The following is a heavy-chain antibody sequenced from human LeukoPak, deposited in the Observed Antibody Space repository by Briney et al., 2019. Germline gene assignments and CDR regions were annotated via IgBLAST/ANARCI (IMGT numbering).Heavy chain of an antibody. CDR3: TFGSGSSH. V-gene: IGHV3-73*01. CDR1: GFTFSGSA. J-gene: IGHJ1*01. CDR2: IRSKANNYAT. Sequence: GGSLKLSCAASGFTFSGSAMHWVRQASGKGLEWVGCIRSKANNYATAYAASVTGRFTISRDDSKNTPYLQMNSLKTEDTAVYYCTFGSGSSHWGQGTLVTVSS. D-gene: IGHD3-10*01.